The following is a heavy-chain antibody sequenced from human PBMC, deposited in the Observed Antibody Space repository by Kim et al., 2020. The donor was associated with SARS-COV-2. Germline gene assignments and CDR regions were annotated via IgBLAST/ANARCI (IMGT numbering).Heavy chain of an antibody. J-gene: IGHJ5*02. Sequence: ASVKVSCKASGYTVTSYGISWVRQAPGQGLEWMGWISAYNGNTNYAQKLQGRVTMTTDTSTSTAYMELRSLRSDDTAVYYWARDPDIVGVPAAMMNQRSNWFDPWGQGTLVTVSS. V-gene: IGHV1-18*04. CDR2: ISAYNGNT. CDR3: ARDPDIVGVPAAMMNQRSNWFDP. D-gene: IGHD2-2*01. CDR1: GYTVTSYG.